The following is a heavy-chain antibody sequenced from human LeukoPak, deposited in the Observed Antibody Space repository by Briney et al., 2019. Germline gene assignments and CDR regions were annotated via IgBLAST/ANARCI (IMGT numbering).Heavy chain of an antibody. CDR1: GASISSGDYY. CDR3: VRGPNYVRGSYRYFDY. J-gene: IGHJ4*02. V-gene: IGHV4-30-4*01. D-gene: IGHD3-16*02. CDR2: IYYSGST. Sequence: SETLSLTCTVSGASISSGDYYWSWIRQPPGKGLEWIGNIYYSGSTYYNPSLPSLKSRLTISVDTSKNQFSLRLTSVTAADTAVYFCVRGPNYVRGSYRYFDYWGQGSLVTVSS.